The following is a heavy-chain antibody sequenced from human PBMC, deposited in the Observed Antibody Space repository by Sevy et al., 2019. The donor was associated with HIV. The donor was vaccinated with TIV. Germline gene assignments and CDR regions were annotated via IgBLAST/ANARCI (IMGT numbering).Heavy chain of an antibody. J-gene: IGHJ4*02. CDR1: GFAFRTYA. V-gene: IGHV3-30-3*01. CDR2: ISSNGDNA. D-gene: IGHD3-9*01. CDR3: ARGPEWELTSFLSH. Sequence: GGSLRLSCAASGFAFRTYAFHWVRQAPGRVLEWVGLISSNGDNAFYANSVRGRFTISRDNSMNTLYLELNNLTPDDTAVYYCARGPEWELTSFLSHWGQGTLVTVSS.